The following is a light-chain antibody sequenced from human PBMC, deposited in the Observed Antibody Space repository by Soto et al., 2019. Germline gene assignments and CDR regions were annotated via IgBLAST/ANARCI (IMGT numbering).Light chain of an antibody. CDR3: SSYSRTNTSYPRTGTPV. CDR2: EVT. V-gene: IGLV2-14*01. CDR1: NNDVGDYNY. J-gene: IGLJ1*01. Sequence: QSVLTQPASVSGSPGQSITISCSGTNNDVGDYNYVSWYQQQPGKAPKLVIYEVTNRPSGVSDRFSGAKSGNTASLTISGLQAEHDGDYYCSSYSRTNTSYPRTGTPVFGTGTKVTVL.